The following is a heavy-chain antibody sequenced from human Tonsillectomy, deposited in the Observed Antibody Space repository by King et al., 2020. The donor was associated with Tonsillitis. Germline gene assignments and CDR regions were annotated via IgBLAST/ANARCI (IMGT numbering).Heavy chain of an antibody. CDR2: ISYDGSNK. D-gene: IGHD3-16*01. V-gene: IGHV3-30-3*01. J-gene: IGHJ4*02. CDR1: GFTFSSYA. Sequence: QLVQSGGGVVQPGRSLRLSCAASGFTFSSYAMHWVRQAPGKGLEGVAGISYDGSNKYYADSVKGRFTISRDNSKNTLYLQMNSLRAEDRAGYYCARQGEAVEYYVDYWGQGTLVTVSS. CDR3: ARQGEAVEYYVDY.